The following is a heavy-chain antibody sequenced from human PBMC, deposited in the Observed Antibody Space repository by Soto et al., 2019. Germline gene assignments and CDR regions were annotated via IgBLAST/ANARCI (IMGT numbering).Heavy chain of an antibody. CDR3: AKVYGDEGPYYYYGMDV. D-gene: IGHD4-17*01. Sequence: QVQLVESGGGVVQPGRSLRLSCAASGFTFSSYGMHWVRQAPGKGLEWVAVISYDGSNKYYADSVKGRFTISRDNSKNTLYLQMNSLRAEDTAVYYCAKVYGDEGPYYYYGMDVWGQGTTVTVSS. CDR1: GFTFSSYG. J-gene: IGHJ6*02. CDR2: ISYDGSNK. V-gene: IGHV3-30*18.